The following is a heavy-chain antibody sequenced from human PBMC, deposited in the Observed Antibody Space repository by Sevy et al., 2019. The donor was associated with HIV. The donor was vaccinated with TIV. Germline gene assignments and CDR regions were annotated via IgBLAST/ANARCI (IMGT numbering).Heavy chain of an antibody. Sequence: GGSLRLSCAASGFTFSSYGMHWVRQAPGKGLEWVAVIWYDGSNKYYADSVKGRFTISRDNSKNTLYLQMNSLRAEDTAVYYCARGCYDSSGFGSDAFDIWGQGTMVTVSS. CDR3: ARGCYDSSGFGSDAFDI. CDR2: IWYDGSNK. CDR1: GFTFSSYG. V-gene: IGHV3-33*01. D-gene: IGHD3-22*01. J-gene: IGHJ3*02.